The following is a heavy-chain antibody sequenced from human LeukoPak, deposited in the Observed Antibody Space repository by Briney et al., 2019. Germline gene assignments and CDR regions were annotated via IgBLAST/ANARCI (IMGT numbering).Heavy chain of an antibody. J-gene: IGHJ4*02. D-gene: IGHD3-10*02. V-gene: IGHV4-39*07. CDR1: GGSTSSSSYY. CDR3: ARVCRGTWYVN. Sequence: SETLSLTCNVSGGSTSSSSYYWAWIRQPPGKGLEWIGSIYYSGTTYYTPSLKSRVTISVDTSKNQFSLKLSSVTAADTAVYYCARVCRGTWYVNWGQGTLVTVSS. CDR2: IYYSGTT.